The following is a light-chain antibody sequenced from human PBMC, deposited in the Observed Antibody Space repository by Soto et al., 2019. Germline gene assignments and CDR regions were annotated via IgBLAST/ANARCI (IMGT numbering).Light chain of an antibody. CDR3: QAYDSSLSGSG. V-gene: IGLV1-40*01. J-gene: IGLJ2*01. CDR2: GNN. CDR1: SSDIGAGYH. Sequence: QSVLTQPPSVSGAPGQRVTISCTGSSSDIGAGYHVHWYQQLPGTAPKLLIYGNNNRPSGVPDRFSGSKSGTSASLAITGVQAGDDPDDNCQAYDSSLSGSGFGGGTKLTVL.